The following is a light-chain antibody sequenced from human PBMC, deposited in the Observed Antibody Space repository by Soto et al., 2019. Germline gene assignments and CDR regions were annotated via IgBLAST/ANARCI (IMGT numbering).Light chain of an antibody. Sequence: EVVLTQSPVPLSVSPGERATLSCRASQSFRALLAWYQQKPGQAPRLLIYDAYNRATGIPPRFSGSGSGTDFTLTISSLEPEDSAVYYCQQRHMWPITFGQGTRLEIK. CDR1: QSFRAL. CDR2: DAY. J-gene: IGKJ5*01. CDR3: QQRHMWPIT. V-gene: IGKV3-11*01.